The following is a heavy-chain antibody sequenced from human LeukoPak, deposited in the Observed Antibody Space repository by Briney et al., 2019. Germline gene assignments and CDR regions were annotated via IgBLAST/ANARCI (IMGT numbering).Heavy chain of an antibody. D-gene: IGHD3-22*01. CDR3: ARTFYYDSSGYYRFDF. CDR1: GGSISSYS. J-gene: IGHJ4*02. Sequence: SETLSLTCTVSGGSISSYSWSWIRQPPGKGREWIGFVSYSGSTNYNPSLKSRVTMSVDTSKNQFSLKLNSVTAADTAVYYCARTFYYDSSGYYRFDFWGQGSPVTVSS. V-gene: IGHV4-59*13. CDR2: VSYSGST.